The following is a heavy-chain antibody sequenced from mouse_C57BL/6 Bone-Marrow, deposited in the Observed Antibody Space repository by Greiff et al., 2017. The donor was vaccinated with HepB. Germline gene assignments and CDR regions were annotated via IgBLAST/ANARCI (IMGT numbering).Heavy chain of an antibody. CDR1: GYTFTSYW. J-gene: IGHJ2*01. V-gene: IGHV1-64*01. CDR2: IHPNSGST. CDR3: ARSYGFDY. D-gene: IGHD2-2*01. Sequence: VKLMEPGAELVKPGASVKLSCKASGYTFTSYWMHWVKQRPGQGLEWIGMIHPNSGSTNYNEKFKSKATLTVDKSSSTAYMQLSSLTSEDSAVYYCARSYGFDYWGQGTTLTVSS.